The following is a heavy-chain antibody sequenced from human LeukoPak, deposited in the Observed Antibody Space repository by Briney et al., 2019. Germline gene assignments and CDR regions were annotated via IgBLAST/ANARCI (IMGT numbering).Heavy chain of an antibody. V-gene: IGHV4-39*01. CDR3: ARQPVVADTPFYYMDV. J-gene: IGHJ6*03. CDR1: GGSFSSSTYY. Sequence: SETLSLTCSVSGGSFSSSTYYWGWIRQPPGEGLEWIGAIYYSGTSYYNSSLKSRVTISVDTSKNQFSLKLSSVTAADTAVYYCARQPVVADTPFYYMDVWGKGAPVTISS. CDR2: IYYSGTS. D-gene: IGHD2-15*01.